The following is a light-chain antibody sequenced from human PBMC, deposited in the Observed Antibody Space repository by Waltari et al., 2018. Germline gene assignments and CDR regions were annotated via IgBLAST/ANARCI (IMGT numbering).Light chain of an antibody. CDR3: QQTYSNFRT. V-gene: IGKV1-39*01. CDR2: AAS. Sequence: DIQMTQSPSSLPASVGDSVTITCRTSQRVSGYLNWYQQKPGQAPKLLIYAASSLQSGVPSRFGGSGFGTDFTLTINGLQPEDFAVYYCQQTYSNFRTFGQGTKVDVK. J-gene: IGKJ1*01. CDR1: QRVSGY.